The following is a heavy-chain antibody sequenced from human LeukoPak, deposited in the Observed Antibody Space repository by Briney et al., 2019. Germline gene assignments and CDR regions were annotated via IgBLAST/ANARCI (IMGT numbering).Heavy chain of an antibody. D-gene: IGHD3-22*01. CDR3: ARGARDYYDSSAYYTY. Sequence: GASVKVSCKASGYTFTGYYMHWVRQAPGQGLEWVGRINPNSGGTNYAQKFQGRVTMTRDTSISTAYMELSRLRSDDTAVYYCARGARDYYDSSAYYTYWGQGTLVTVSS. J-gene: IGHJ4*02. CDR2: INPNSGGT. CDR1: GYTFTGYY. V-gene: IGHV1-2*06.